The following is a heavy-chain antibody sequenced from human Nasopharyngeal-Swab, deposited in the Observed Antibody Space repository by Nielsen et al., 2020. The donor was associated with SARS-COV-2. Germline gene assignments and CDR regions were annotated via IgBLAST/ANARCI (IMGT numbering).Heavy chain of an antibody. CDR3: ASPGYCSSTSCPGI. CDR1: GFTFSDYY. V-gene: IGHV3-11*01. D-gene: IGHD2-2*01. CDR2: ISSSGSTI. Sequence: GESLKISCAASGFTFSDYYMSWIRQAPGKGLEWVSYISSSGSTIYYADSVKGRFTISRDNAKNSLYLQMNSLRAEDTAVYYCASPGYCSSTSCPGIWGQGTLVTVSS. J-gene: IGHJ4*02.